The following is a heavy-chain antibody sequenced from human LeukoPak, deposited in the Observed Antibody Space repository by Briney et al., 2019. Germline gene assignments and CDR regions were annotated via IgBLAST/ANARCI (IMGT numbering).Heavy chain of an antibody. CDR2: VDYSGST. V-gene: IGHV4-61*01. J-gene: IGHJ4*02. Sequence: SETLSLTCTVSGGSVSSGSYYWSWIRQPPGKGLEWIGNVDYSGSTSYNPSLKRRVTISVDRSKNQFSLKVKYLTAADTAVYYCARGIQTGYGYWGQGTRVTVSS. CDR1: GGSVSSGSYY. CDR3: ARGIQTGYGY. D-gene: IGHD5-18*01.